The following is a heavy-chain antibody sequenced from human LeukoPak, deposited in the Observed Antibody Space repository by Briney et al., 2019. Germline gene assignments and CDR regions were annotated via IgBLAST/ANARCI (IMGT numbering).Heavy chain of an antibody. Sequence: ASVKVSCKASGYTFTSYDINWVRQATGQGLEWMGWMNPNSGNTGYAQKFQGRVTMTRNTSISTAYMELSSLRSEDTAVYYCARVEYYYDSSGYLRRAYYFDYWGQGTLVTVSS. D-gene: IGHD3-22*01. CDR2: MNPNSGNT. V-gene: IGHV1-8*01. CDR3: ARVEYYYDSSGYLRRAYYFDY. J-gene: IGHJ4*02. CDR1: GYTFTSYD.